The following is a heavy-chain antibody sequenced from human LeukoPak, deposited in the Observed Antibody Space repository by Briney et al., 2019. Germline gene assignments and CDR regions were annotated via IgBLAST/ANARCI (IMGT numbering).Heavy chain of an antibody. CDR3: ARWYSSGWAFDY. J-gene: IGHJ4*02. D-gene: IGHD6-19*01. CDR2: IYYSGST. CDR1: GGSISSGGYY. V-gene: IGHV4-31*03. Sequence: SETLSLTCTVSGGSISSGGYYWSWIRQHPGKGLEWIGYIYYSGSTYYNPSLKSRVTISVDTSKNQFSLKLSSVTAADTAVYYCARWYSSGWAFDYWGQGTLVTVSS.